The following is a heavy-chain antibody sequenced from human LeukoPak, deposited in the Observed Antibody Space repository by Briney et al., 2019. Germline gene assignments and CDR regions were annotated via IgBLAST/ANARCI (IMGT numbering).Heavy chain of an antibody. J-gene: IGHJ5*02. CDR3: ARGSNTAMVT. D-gene: IGHD5-18*01. CDR2: INHSGST. CDR1: GGSFSGYY. Sequence: SETLSLTCAVYGGSFSGYYWSWIRQPPGKGLEWIGEINHSGSTNYNPSLKSRVTISVDTSKNQFSLKPSSVTAADTAVYYCARGSNTAMVTWGQGTLVTVSS. V-gene: IGHV4-34*01.